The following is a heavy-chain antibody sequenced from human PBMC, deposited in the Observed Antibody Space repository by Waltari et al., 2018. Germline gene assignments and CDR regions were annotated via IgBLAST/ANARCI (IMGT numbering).Heavy chain of an antibody. CDR2: ISYDGSNK. CDR1: GFTFSSYA. V-gene: IGHV3-30*01. Sequence: QVQLVESGGGVVQPGRSLRLSCAASGFTFSSYAMHWVRQAPGKGLEGVAVISYDGSNKYYADSVKGRFTISRDNSKNTLYLQMNSLRAEDTAVYYCARGLDGYSLDYWGQGTLVTVSS. J-gene: IGHJ4*02. D-gene: IGHD5-18*01. CDR3: ARGLDGYSLDY.